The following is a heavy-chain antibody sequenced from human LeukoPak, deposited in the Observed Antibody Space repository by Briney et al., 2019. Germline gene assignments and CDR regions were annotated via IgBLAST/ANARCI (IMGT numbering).Heavy chain of an antibody. V-gene: IGHV3-74*01. CDR3: VRVTEN. J-gene: IGHJ1*01. CDR2: INGDGSET. Sequence: GGSLRLSCEASGFTFNNFYMHWARQAPGEGLEWVARINGDGSETNYADSAKGRFTISRDNAKKKLYLQMNSLRAEDTAVYYCVRVTENWGQGTLVTVSS. CDR1: GFTFNNFY.